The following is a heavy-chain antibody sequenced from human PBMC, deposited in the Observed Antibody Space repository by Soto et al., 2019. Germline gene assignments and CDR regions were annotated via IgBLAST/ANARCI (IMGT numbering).Heavy chain of an antibody. CDR3: ARYFVRCSGGACLPY. Sequence: PSETLSLTCSVSNGSISSGYYWTWVRQRPGKGLEWIGYIYYSGNTFYNPSLRSRASMSVDASNNHFSLKLNSVTAADTAVYYCARYFVRCSGGACLPYWCQGPPVTVSS. CDR2: IYYSGNT. CDR1: NGSISSGYY. V-gene: IGHV4-31*03. D-gene: IGHD2-15*01. J-gene: IGHJ4*02.